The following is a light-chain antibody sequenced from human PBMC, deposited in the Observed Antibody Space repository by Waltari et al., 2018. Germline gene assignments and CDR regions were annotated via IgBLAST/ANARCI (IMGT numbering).Light chain of an antibody. J-gene: IGKJ1*01. CDR2: RPS. CDR3: QQYNIWPWT. CDR1: QSAKPS. Sequence: VMTQSPATLSVPPGERVPLSCRASQSAKPSLAGYQQTPGQGPSLLIFRPSTRAAGVPDRFSGSGSGTEFTLTISSMQSEDSAIYYCQQYNIWPWTFGPGT. V-gene: IGKV3D-15*01.